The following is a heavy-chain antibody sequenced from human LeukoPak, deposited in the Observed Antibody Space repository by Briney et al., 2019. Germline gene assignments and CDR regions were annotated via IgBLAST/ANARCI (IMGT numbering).Heavy chain of an antibody. J-gene: IGHJ4*02. CDR1: GGSIDSRSYY. CDR3: ARRSEFDNTHYHYFDY. V-gene: IGHV4-39*01. D-gene: IGHD2-15*01. CDR2: IYHSGST. Sequence: SETLSLTCTVSGGSIDSRSYYWDWIRQAPGKGLEWIGTIYHSGSTEYNPSLKSRVAIFVDTSRNQFSLILHSVAAADTAVYYCARRSEFDNTHYHYFDYWGQGALVTVSS.